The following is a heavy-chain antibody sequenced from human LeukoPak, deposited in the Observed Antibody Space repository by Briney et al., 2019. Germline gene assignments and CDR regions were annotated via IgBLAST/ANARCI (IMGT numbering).Heavy chain of an antibody. D-gene: IGHD2-2*01. V-gene: IGHV1-2*02. J-gene: IGHJ3*02. CDR3: ARDFFGCSSTSCYPLGAFDI. CDR2: GCT. Sequence: GCTNYAQKFQCRVTINRDTAKSTAYMEMRRLRSDDTAVYYCARDFFGCSSTSCYPLGAFDIWGQGTMVTVSS.